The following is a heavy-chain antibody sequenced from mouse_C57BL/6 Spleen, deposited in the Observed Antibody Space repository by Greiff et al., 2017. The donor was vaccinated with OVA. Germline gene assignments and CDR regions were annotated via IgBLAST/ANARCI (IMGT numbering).Heavy chain of an antibody. CDR2: IYPGDGDT. CDR1: GYAFSSYW. J-gene: IGHJ1*03. V-gene: IGHV1-80*01. CDR3: ARAYYGSRWYFDV. Sequence: VQRVESGAELVKPGASVKISCKASGYAFSSYWMNWVKQRPGKGLEWIGQIYPGDGDTNYNGKFKGKATLTADKSSSTAYMQLSSLTSEDSAVYFCARAYYGSRWYFDVWGTGTTVTVSS. D-gene: IGHD1-1*01.